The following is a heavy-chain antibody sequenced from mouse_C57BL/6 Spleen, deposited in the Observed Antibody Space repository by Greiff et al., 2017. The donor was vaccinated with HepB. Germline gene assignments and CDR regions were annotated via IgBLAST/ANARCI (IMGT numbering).Heavy chain of an antibody. CDR3: ASITTWAMDY. CDR2: ISYDGSN. Sequence: ESGPGLVNPFYFLPPPCSVTFYFISIGYYWNWICQFPGNKLEWMGYISYDGSNNYNPSLKNRISITRDTSKNQFFLKLNSVNTEDTATYYCASITTWAMDYWGQGTSVTVSS. CDR1: FYFISIGYY. D-gene: IGHD1-2*01. V-gene: IGHV3-6*01. J-gene: IGHJ4*01.